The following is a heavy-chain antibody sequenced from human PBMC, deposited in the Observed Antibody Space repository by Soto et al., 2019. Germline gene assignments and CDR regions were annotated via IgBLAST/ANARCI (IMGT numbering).Heavy chain of an antibody. CDR3: ARQYDILTGYYLEVGY. D-gene: IGHD3-9*01. Sequence: QVQLVQSGAEVKKPGASVKVSCKASGYTFTSYGISWVRQAPGQGLEWMGWISAYSGNTNYAQNLQGRVTITTDTSTSTAYMELRSLRSDDTAVYYSARQYDILTGYYLEVGYWGQGTLVTVSS. CDR2: ISAYSGNT. V-gene: IGHV1-18*01. J-gene: IGHJ4*02. CDR1: GYTFTSYG.